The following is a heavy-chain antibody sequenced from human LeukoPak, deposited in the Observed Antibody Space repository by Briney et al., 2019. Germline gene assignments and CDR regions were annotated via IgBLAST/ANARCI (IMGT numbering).Heavy chain of an antibody. J-gene: IGHJ3*02. Sequence: SETLSLTCAVYGGSLSGYYWSWIRQPPGKGLEWIGEINHSGSTNYNPSLKSRVTISVDTSKNQFSLKLSSVTAADTAVYYCARVTKVVSGGDAFDIWGQGTMVTVSS. CDR2: INHSGST. CDR1: GGSLSGYY. V-gene: IGHV4-34*01. CDR3: ARVTKVVSGGDAFDI. D-gene: IGHD2-21*02.